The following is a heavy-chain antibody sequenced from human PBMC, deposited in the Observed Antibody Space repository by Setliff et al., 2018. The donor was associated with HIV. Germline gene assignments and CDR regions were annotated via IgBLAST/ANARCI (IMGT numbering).Heavy chain of an antibody. CDR1: GVPTSASTYY. J-gene: IGHJ6*03. Sequence: SETLSLTCTVPGVPTSASTYYWTWIRQPAGKGLEWIGHIHTSGSTNYNPSLKSRVTISIDTSTDTAYMELSSLRSEDTAVYYCATDRAIVPYYYMDVWGKGTTVTVSS. D-gene: IGHD2-2*01. V-gene: IGHV4-61*09. CDR2: IHTSGST. CDR3: ATDRAIVPYYYMDV.